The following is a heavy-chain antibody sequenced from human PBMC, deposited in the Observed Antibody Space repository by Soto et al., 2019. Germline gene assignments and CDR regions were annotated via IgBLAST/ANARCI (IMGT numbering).Heavy chain of an antibody. J-gene: IGHJ5*02. CDR2: IWYDGSNK. Sequence: GGSLRLSCAASGFTFSSYGMHWVRQAPGKGLEWVAVIWYDGSNKYYADSVKGRFTISRDNSKNTLYLQMNSLRAEDTAVYYCARDIGQLLRENSWFDPWGQGTLVTVSS. CDR1: GFTFSSYG. V-gene: IGHV3-33*01. CDR3: ARDIGQLLRENSWFDP. D-gene: IGHD2-15*01.